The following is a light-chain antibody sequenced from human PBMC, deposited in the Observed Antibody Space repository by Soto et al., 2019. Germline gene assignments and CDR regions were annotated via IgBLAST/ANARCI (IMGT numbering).Light chain of an antibody. J-gene: IGKJ1*01. CDR3: QEYIQWPPGM. V-gene: IGKV3-15*01. Sequence: PGERVTLSCRASQFVSSRLAWYQRRPGQVPRLLIYDTSTRAPGISARFSGSGSGTEFTLTISSLQSEDFAVYYCQEYIQWPPGMFGPGTKVDIK. CDR1: QFVSSR. CDR2: DTS.